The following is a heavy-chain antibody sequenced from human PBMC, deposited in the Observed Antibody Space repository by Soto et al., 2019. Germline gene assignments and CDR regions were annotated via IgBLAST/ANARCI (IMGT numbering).Heavy chain of an antibody. V-gene: IGHV3-7*01. CDR3: VKPTDV. Sequence: GGSLRLSCAASGLTFSDYWMTWVRQAPGKGLEWVANIKQDGSEKNYVDSVRGRFTISRDNAKNSLYLQMNSLRVEDTAVYFCVKPTDVWGKGITVTSPQ. CDR1: GLTFSDYW. J-gene: IGHJ6*04. CDR2: IKQDGSEK.